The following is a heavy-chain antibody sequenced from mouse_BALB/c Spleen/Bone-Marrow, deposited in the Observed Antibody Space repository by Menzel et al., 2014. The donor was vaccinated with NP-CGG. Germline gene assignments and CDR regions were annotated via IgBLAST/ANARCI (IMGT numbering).Heavy chain of an antibody. CDR2: IDPANGNT. CDR1: GFKIKDTY. CDR3: AVYDYEGFAY. D-gene: IGHD2-4*01. Sequence: VQLQQSGAELVKPGASVKLSCTASGFKIKDTYMHWVKQRPEQGLEWIGRIDPANGNTKYDPKFQGKATITADTSSNTAYLQLSSLTSEDTAVYYCAVYDYEGFAYWGQGTLVTVSA. J-gene: IGHJ3*01. V-gene: IGHV14-3*02.